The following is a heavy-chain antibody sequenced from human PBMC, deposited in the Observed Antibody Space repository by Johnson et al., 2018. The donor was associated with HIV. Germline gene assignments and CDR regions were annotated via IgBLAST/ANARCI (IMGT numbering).Heavy chain of an antibody. D-gene: IGHD6-6*01. CDR3: AKDIAARHDAFDI. Sequence: QEQLVESGGGVVQPGRSLRLSCAASGFTFSSYAMHWVRQAPGKGLEWVAVISYDGSNKYYADSVKGLFTISRDNSKNTLYLQMNSLRAEDTAVYYCAKDIAARHDAFDIWGQGTMVTVSS. CDR2: ISYDGSNK. CDR1: GFTFSSYA. J-gene: IGHJ3*02. V-gene: IGHV3-30*04.